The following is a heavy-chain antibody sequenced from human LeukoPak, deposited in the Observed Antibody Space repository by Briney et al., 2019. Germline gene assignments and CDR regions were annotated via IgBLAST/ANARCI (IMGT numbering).Heavy chain of an antibody. CDR2: RNGGST. J-gene: IGHJ6*03. D-gene: IGHD3-3*01. V-gene: IGHV3-20*04. CDR3: ARGGISIFGVVIYMDV. CDR1: GFSFDDYG. Sequence: GGSLRLSCAASGFSFDDYGMSWVRQAPGKGLEWVSGRNGGSTGYAGSVKGRFTISRDNAKNSLSLQMNSLRVEDTALYYCARGGISIFGVVIYMDVWGKGTTVTVSS.